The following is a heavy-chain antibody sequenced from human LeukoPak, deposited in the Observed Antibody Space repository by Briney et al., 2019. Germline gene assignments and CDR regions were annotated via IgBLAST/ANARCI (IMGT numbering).Heavy chain of an antibody. V-gene: IGHV1-18*01. Sequence: ASVRVSCKASNYTFRSYDITWVRKAPGQGLEWMGLISAYNGKTNYAEKFQGRVTMTRDTSTTTAYIELRSLRSDDTAVYYCARSPGTYLDYWGQGTLVTVSS. CDR3: ARSPGTYLDY. CDR2: ISAYNGKT. D-gene: IGHD1-26*01. CDR1: NYTFRSYD. J-gene: IGHJ4*02.